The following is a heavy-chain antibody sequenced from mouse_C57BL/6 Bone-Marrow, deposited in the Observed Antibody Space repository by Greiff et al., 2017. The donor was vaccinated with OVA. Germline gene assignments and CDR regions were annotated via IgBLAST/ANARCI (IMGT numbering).Heavy chain of an antibody. D-gene: IGHD2-5*01. CDR2: INPSTGGT. J-gene: IGHJ2*01. Sequence: VQLKQSGPELVKPGASVKISCKASGYSFTGYYMNWVKQSPEKSLEWIGEINPSTGGTTYNQKFKAKATLTVDKSSSTAYMQLKSLTSEDSAVYYCASSSYYSNDGHYWGQGTTLTVSS. V-gene: IGHV1-42*01. CDR1: GYSFTGYY. CDR3: ASSSYYSNDGHY.